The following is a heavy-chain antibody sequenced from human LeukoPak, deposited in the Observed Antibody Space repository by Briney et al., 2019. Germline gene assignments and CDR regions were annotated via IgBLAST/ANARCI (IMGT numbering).Heavy chain of an antibody. Sequence: PGGPLRLSCAASGVTFSTYSMTWVRQAPGKGLEWFSAISGSGGSTYYADSVKGRFTISRDSSKNTLYLQLNSLRAEDTAVYYCAKDRGKASPGRYYFDYWGQGTLVTVSS. CDR1: GVTFSTYS. V-gene: IGHV3-23*01. CDR3: AKDRGKASPGRYYFDY. D-gene: IGHD3-16*01. CDR2: ISGSGGST. J-gene: IGHJ4*02.